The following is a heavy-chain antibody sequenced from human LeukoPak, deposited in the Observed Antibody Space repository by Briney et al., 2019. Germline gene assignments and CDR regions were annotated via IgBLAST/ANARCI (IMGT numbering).Heavy chain of an antibody. V-gene: IGHV4-59*01. D-gene: IGHD4-17*01. J-gene: IGHJ5*02. CDR2: IYYSGST. Sequence: PSETLSLTCTVSGDSISSYYWSWIRQPPGKGLEWIGYIYYSGSTNYNPSLKSRVTISVDTSKNQFSLKLSSVTAADTAVYYCAREGGWTTVTDTNWFDPWGQGTLVTVSS. CDR1: GDSISSYY. CDR3: AREGGWTTVTDTNWFDP.